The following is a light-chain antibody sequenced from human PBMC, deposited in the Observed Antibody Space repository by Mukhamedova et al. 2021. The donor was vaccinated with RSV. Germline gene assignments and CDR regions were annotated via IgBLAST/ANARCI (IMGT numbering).Light chain of an antibody. J-gene: IGKJ2*01. CDR3: YQYNQWPPA. V-gene: IGKV3-15*01. Sequence: QSVTSNLAWYQQIPGQAPRLLIFGASSRATGIPARFSGSGSGTQFTLTINGLQSEVFAVYYCYQYNQWPPAFGLGT. CDR2: GAS. CDR1: QSVTSN.